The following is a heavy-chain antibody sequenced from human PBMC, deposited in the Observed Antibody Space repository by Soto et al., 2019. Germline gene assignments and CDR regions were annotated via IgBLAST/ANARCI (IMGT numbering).Heavy chain of an antibody. D-gene: IGHD5-18*01. CDR1: GGSISSSSYY. Sequence: SETLSLTCTVSGGSISSSSYYWGWIRQPPGKGLEWIGSIYYSGSTYYNPSLKSRVTISVDTSKNQFSLKLSSVTAADTAVYYCARLGYSYRPIDYWGQGTLVTVS. V-gene: IGHV4-39*01. CDR2: IYYSGST. J-gene: IGHJ4*02. CDR3: ARLGYSYRPIDY.